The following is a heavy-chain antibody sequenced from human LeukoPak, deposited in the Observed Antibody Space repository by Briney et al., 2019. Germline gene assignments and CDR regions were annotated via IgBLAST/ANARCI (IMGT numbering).Heavy chain of an antibody. Sequence: AAQTLSLTCTVSGGSISSGGYYWSWIRRHPGKGLEWIGYIYYSGSTYYNPSLKSRVTISVDTSKNQFSLKLSSVTAADTAAYYCARGDLEAGIFDYWGQGTLVTVSS. CDR1: GGSISSGGYY. J-gene: IGHJ4*02. CDR2: IYYSGST. V-gene: IGHV4-31*03. CDR3: ARGDLEAGIFDY. D-gene: IGHD1-1*01.